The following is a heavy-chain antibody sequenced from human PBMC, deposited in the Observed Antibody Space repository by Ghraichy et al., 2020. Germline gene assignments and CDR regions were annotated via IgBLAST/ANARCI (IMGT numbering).Heavy chain of an antibody. CDR3: ARVRGTSSGSLDFDC. J-gene: IGHJ4*02. CDR1: GGSISTSH. CDR2: IDYSANT. Sequence: SETLSLTCTVSGGSISTSHWSWILQPPEKGLEWIGYIDYSANTIYNPSLKSRVSISIDTSKSQVSLKLSSVTAADTALYYCARVRGTSSGSLDFDCWGQGTLVTVSS. D-gene: IGHD1-26*01. V-gene: IGHV4-59*01.